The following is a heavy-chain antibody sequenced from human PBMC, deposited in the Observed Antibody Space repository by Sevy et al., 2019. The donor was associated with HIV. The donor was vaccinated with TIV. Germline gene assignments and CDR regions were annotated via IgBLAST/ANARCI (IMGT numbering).Heavy chain of an antibody. V-gene: IGHV4-39*01. D-gene: IGHD6-13*01. Sequence: SETLSLTCTVSGASIRDSSYYWAWIRQPPRKGLEWIGNIYSYGETYYNSSLKSRVTISVDTSKNQFSLSLTSVTAADTAIYLCARSMEQQLDAFDIWGQGTMVTVSS. CDR1: GASIRDSSYY. CDR2: IYSYGET. CDR3: ARSMEQQLDAFDI. J-gene: IGHJ3*02.